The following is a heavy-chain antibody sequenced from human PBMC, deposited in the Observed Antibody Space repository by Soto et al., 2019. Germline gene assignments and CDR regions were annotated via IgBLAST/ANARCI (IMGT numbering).Heavy chain of an antibody. V-gene: IGHV4-39*01. CDR2: IYYSGST. D-gene: IGHD1-26*01. J-gene: IGHJ4*02. CDR3: ARLFPHSGSYLDY. CDR1: GGSISSSSYY. Sequence: ETLSLTCTVSGGSISSSSYYWGWIRQPPGKGLEWIGSIYYSGSTYYNPSLKSRDTISVDTSKNQFSLKLSSVTAADTAVYYCARLFPHSGSYLDYWGQGTLVTVSS.